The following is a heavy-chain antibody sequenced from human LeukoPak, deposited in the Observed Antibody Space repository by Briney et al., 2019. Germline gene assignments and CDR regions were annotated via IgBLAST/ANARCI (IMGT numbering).Heavy chain of an antibody. CDR2: INPNSGGT. CDR1: GYTFTGYY. CDR3: ARVNYYYYYMDV. Sequence: ASVKVSCKASGYTFTGYYMHWVRRAPGQGLEWMGWINPNSGGTNYAQKFQGRVTMTRDTSISTACMELSRLRSDDTAVYYCARVNYYYYYMDVWGKGTTVTVSS. V-gene: IGHV1-2*02. J-gene: IGHJ6*03.